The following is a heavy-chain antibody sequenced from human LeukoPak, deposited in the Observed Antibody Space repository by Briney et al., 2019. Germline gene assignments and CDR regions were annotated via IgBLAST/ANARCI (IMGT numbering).Heavy chain of an antibody. V-gene: IGHV3-7*01. D-gene: IGHD3-22*01. Sequence: GGSLRLSCAASGFTFSSYWMSWVRQAPGKGLEWVANIKQDGSEKYNVDSVEGRFTISRDNAKNSLYLQMNSLTTEDTAVYYCARGSRPNYFDTMNIWGQGTMVTVSS. J-gene: IGHJ3*02. CDR2: IKQDGSEK. CDR3: ARGSRPNYFDTMNI. CDR1: GFTFSSYW.